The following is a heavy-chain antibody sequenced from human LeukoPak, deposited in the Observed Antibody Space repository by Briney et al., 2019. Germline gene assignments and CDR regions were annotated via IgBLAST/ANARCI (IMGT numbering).Heavy chain of an antibody. CDR1: GYSENFYG. V-gene: IGHV1-18*01. J-gene: IGHJ4*02. CDR3: ARDGGYDPANFDY. Sequence: ASVKVSCKTSGYSENFYGITWVRQVAGQGLEWMGWISAYNGNTNYAQKLQGRVTMTTDTSTSTAYMELRSLRSDDTALYYCARDGGYDPANFDYWGQGTLVTVSS. D-gene: IGHD5-12*01. CDR2: ISAYNGNT.